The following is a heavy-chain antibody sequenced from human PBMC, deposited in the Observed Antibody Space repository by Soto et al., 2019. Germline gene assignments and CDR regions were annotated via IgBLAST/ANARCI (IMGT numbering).Heavy chain of an antibody. J-gene: IGHJ4*02. D-gene: IGHD2-8*01. CDR2: ISIQGDIA. CDR1: GFPFSNFA. V-gene: IGHV3-23*01. Sequence: EVQLSESGGGLVQPGGSLRLSCQASGFPFSNFAMTWVRQAPGKGLEWVSSISIQGDIAYYADSVKGRFTISRDKSKNSVSLQMTSLRVDDTAVYYCAKAGGLIVTAIRYYFDPWVPGTLVTVSS. CDR3: AKAGGLIVTAIRYYFDP.